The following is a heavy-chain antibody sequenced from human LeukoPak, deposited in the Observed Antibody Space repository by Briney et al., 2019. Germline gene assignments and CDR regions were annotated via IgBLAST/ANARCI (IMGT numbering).Heavy chain of an antibody. CDR2: IWYDENKK. V-gene: IGHV3-33*01. D-gene: IGHD4-23*01. CDR1: GFTFSSYG. Sequence: GGSLRLSCAASGFTFSSYGMHWVHQAPGKGLEWVAVIWYDENKKFYADSVKGRFTISRDNFKSTLYLQMNSLRVEDTAVYYCAREGLTSTPNNAFDIWGQGTMVTVSS. J-gene: IGHJ3*02. CDR3: AREGLTSTPNNAFDI.